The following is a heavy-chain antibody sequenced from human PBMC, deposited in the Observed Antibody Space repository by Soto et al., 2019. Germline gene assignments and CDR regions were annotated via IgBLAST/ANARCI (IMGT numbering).Heavy chain of an antibody. V-gene: IGHV3-7*03. D-gene: IGHD3-16*01. CDR3: ARARGVDY. J-gene: IGHJ4*02. CDR2: IKADGSEK. CDR1: GFTFSNHW. Sequence: PGGSLRLSCVGSGFTFSNHWMNWVRQAPGQGLEWVANIKADGSEKYYVDSVKGRLTISRDNAKNSLYLQMNSLRAEDTAVYYCARARGVDYWGQGTQVTVSS.